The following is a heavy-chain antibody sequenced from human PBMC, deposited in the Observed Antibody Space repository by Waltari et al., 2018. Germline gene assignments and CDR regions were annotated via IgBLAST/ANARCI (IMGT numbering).Heavy chain of an antibody. Sequence: APGKGRQWMGWSGAYNGNPDYAHKFHDRVTMTADTATNSAYMEVRNLKSDDTAVDFCARDRSADYCDSRIASGLDVWGQGTVVVVSS. J-gene: IGHJ3*01. V-gene: IGHV1-18*01. CDR3: ARDRSADYCDSRIASGLDV. D-gene: IGHD4-17*01. CDR2: SGAYNGNP.